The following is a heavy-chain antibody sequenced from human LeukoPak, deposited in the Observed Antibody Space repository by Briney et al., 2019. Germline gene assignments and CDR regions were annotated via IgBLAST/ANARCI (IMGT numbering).Heavy chain of an antibody. Sequence: PSETLSLTCAVYGGSFSGYYWSWIRQPPGKGLEWIGEINHSGSTNYNPPLKSRVTISVDTSKDQFSLKLSSVTAADTAVYYCARGVYIAAAQYGYWGQGTLVTVSS. CDR2: INHSGST. D-gene: IGHD6-13*01. CDR1: GGSFSGYY. J-gene: IGHJ4*02. CDR3: ARGVYIAAAQYGY. V-gene: IGHV4-34*01.